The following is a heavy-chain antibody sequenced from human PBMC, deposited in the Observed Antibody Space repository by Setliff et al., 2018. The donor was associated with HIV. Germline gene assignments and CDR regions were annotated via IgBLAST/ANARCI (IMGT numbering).Heavy chain of an antibody. CDR3: ARVHLYDATAYYSSFES. J-gene: IGHJ4*02. CDR1: GDSISNPNYY. CDR2: IYFSESP. D-gene: IGHD2-21*01. V-gene: IGHV4-39*01. Sequence: PSETLSLTCSVSGDSISNPNYYWGWIRQPPGKGLEWIGSIYFSESPYYNPSLSSRVTISVDTSTNQFSLRLSSVTAADTAVYYCARVHLYDATAYYSSFESWGPGILVTVSS.